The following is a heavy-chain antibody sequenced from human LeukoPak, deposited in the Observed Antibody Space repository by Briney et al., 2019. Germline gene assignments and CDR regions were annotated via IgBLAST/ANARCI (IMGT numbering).Heavy chain of an antibody. CDR3: ARPASGSYYFDY. V-gene: IGHV3-30-3*01. J-gene: IGHJ4*02. D-gene: IGHD1-26*01. Sequence: PGGSLRLSCAASGFTFSSYDMHWVRQVPGKGLEWVAVISSDGNNNVYADSVKGRFTISRDNSKNTLYLQMNSLRIEDTAVYYCARPASGSYYFDYWGQGTLVTVSS. CDR2: ISSDGNNN. CDR1: GFTFSSYD.